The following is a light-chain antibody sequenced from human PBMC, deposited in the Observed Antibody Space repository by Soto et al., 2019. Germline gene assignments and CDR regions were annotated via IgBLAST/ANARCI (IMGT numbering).Light chain of an antibody. J-gene: IGKJ5*01. CDR2: DAS. CDR1: QNINNY. V-gene: IGKV1-33*01. CDR3: QQYENLPT. Sequence: DVEMTQSQSSLSASVGYRVTITCQASQNINNYLNWYQQKPGRAPKLLIYDASNLEAGVPSRFRGSGSGTDFTFTISRLQPEDIATYYCQQYENLPTFGQGTRLAIK.